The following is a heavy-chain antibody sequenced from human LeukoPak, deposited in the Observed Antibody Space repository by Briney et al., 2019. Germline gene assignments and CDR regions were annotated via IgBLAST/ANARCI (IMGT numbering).Heavy chain of an antibody. CDR1: GVSVSSGSYH. J-gene: IGHJ2*01. D-gene: IGHD1-26*01. CDR3: ARDVLGATSYWYFDL. Sequence: SETLSLTCSVSGVSVSSGSYHWSWIRQPPGKGLEWIGNIYYSGSTNYNPSLESRVTISLDTSKKQFSLKVISVTAADTAEYYCARDVLGATSYWYFDLWGRGTLVTVSS. V-gene: IGHV4-61*01. CDR2: IYYSGST.